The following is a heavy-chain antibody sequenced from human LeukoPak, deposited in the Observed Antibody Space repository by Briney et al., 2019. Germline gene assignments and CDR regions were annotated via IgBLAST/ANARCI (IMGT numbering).Heavy chain of an antibody. CDR2: IYSSGST. Sequence: SETLSLTCTVSGGSISSSSYYWGWIRQPPGKGLEWIGSIYSSGSTYYNPSLKSRVTISVDTSKNQFSLELSSVTAADTAMYYCATNEWSGYYFEYWGQGTLVPVSS. CDR1: GGSISSSSYY. J-gene: IGHJ4*02. CDR3: ATNEWSGYYFEY. D-gene: IGHD3-3*01. V-gene: IGHV4-39*01.